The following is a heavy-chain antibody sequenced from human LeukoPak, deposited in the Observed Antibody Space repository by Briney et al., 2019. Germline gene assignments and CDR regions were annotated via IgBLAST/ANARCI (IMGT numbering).Heavy chain of an antibody. D-gene: IGHD3-3*01. CDR2: MNLNSGNT. Sequence: AAVKVSRKASGYMFTNYDIYWVRQAPGPGLEWMGWMNLNSGNTGYAQKFQGRVTMTRNTSKSTAYMELSSLRSDDTAVYYCAICTSPPTWSGYYLYYYYYYMDVWGKGTTVTVSS. CDR1: GYMFTNYD. J-gene: IGHJ6*03. V-gene: IGHV1-8*01. CDR3: AICTSPPTWSGYYLYYYYYYMDV.